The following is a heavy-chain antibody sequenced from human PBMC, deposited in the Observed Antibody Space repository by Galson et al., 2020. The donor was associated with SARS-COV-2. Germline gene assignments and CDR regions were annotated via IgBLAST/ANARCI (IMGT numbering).Heavy chain of an antibody. V-gene: IGHV1-69*04. CDR2: IIPILGIA. CDR1: GGTFSSYA. CDR3: ARDLSGGPSVVVVAATDYCYGMDV. D-gene: IGHD2-15*01. Sequence: SVKVSCKASGGTFSSYAISWVRQAPGQGLEWMGRIIPILGIANYAQKFQGRVTITADKSTSTAYMELSSLRSEDTAVYYCARDLSGGPSVVVVAATDYCYGMDVWCQGASVTVS. J-gene: IGHJ6*02.